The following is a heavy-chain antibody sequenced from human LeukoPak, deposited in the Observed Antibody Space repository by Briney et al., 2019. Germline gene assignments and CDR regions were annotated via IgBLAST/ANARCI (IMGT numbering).Heavy chain of an antibody. D-gene: IGHD3-16*01. CDR3: ARVIGSYGDSAY. J-gene: IGHJ4*02. CDR1: GFTFNSYP. Sequence: GGSLRLSCTASGFTFNSYPMNWVRQAPGKGLEWVSSISYNGGKTYYADAVKGRFTISRDNAKNSLYLQMDSLRAEDTAVYYCARVIGSYGDSAYWGQGTLVTVSS. V-gene: IGHV3-21*01. CDR2: ISYNGGKT.